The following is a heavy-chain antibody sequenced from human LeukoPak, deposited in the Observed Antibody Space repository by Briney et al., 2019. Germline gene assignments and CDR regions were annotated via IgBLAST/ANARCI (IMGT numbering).Heavy chain of an antibody. V-gene: IGHV3-48*04. CDR3: ARDMWRSYYFDY. D-gene: IGHD2-21*01. Sequence: PGGSLRLSCAASGFTFSSYSMNWVRQAPGKGLEWVSYISSSGSTIYYADSVKGRFTISRDNAKNSLYLQMNSLRAEDTAVYYCARDMWRSYYFDYWGQGTLVTVSS. CDR1: GFTFSSYS. CDR2: ISSSGSTI. J-gene: IGHJ4*02.